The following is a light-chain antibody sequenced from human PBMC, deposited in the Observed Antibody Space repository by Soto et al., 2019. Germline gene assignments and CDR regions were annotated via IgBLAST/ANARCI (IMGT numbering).Light chain of an antibody. CDR2: DAS. Sequence: DIELTQSPSTLSASVGDSVTITCRASQSIRTWLAWYQQRPGTAPKLLIYDASSLESGVSSRFSGSGSGTEFTLTITNLQPDDFATYYCQQYQNYSPWTFGQGTKVDIK. CDR1: QSIRTW. J-gene: IGKJ1*01. V-gene: IGKV1-5*01. CDR3: QQYQNYSPWT.